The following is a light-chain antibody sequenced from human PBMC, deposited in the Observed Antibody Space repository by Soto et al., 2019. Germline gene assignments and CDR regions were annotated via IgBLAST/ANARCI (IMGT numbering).Light chain of an antibody. Sequence: DIQITQSPSSLSAAIGDRVTITCRASQSIKNYLNWYQHKPGAAPKLLIFGASNLESGVPSRFSGSGSGTEFTLSISSLXPEDFATYYCQQGYSTTPITFGQGTRLEIK. CDR2: GAS. CDR1: QSIKNY. CDR3: QQGYSTTPIT. J-gene: IGKJ5*01. V-gene: IGKV1-39*01.